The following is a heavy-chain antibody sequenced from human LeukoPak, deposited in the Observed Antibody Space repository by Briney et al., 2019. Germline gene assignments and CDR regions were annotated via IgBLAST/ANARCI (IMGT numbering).Heavy chain of an antibody. V-gene: IGHV3-74*03. CDR3: VRGAFHAGSGNYYDY. D-gene: IGHD3-22*01. CDR1: GFTFSNYW. J-gene: IGHJ4*02. Sequence: GGSLRLSCAASGFTFSNYWIHWVRQAPGKGLVWVSRIGNAGSITTYADSVKGRFTISRDNAENTLYLQMNSLRVEDTAVYYCVRGAFHAGSGNYYDYWGQGTLVTVSS. CDR2: IGNAGSIT.